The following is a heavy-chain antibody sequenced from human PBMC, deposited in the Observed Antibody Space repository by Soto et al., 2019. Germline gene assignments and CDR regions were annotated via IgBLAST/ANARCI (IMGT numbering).Heavy chain of an antibody. CDR1: GYTFTSYG. J-gene: IGHJ4*02. V-gene: IGHV1-18*01. D-gene: IGHD1-1*01. CDR2: ISAYNGNT. Sequence: GASVKVSCKASGYTFTSYGISCVRQAPGQGLEWMGWISAYNGNTNYAQNFQGRVTITADESTSTAYMELSSLRSEDTAVYYCATSEPTGTTSGSDFDYWGQGTLVTVSS. CDR3: ATSEPTGTTSGSDFDY.